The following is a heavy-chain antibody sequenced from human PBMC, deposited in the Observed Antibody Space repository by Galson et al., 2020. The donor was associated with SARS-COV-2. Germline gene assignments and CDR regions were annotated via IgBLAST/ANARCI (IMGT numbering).Heavy chain of an antibody. Sequence: NSGGSLRLSCAASGFTFSSYSMNWVRQAPGKGLEWVSSISSSSSYIYYADSAKGRFTISRDNAKNSLYLQMNSLRAEDTAVYYCAPLTTVVTPLHDAFDIWGRGTMVTVSS. V-gene: IGHV3-21*01. CDR2: ISSSSSYI. J-gene: IGHJ3*02. CDR1: GFTFSSYS. D-gene: IGHD4-17*01. CDR3: APLTTVVTPLHDAFDI.